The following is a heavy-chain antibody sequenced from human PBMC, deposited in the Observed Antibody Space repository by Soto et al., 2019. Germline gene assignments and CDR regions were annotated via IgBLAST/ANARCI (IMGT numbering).Heavy chain of an antibody. V-gene: IGHV5-10-1*01. CDR3: ASQVRGWSPYYYYGMDV. CDR2: IDPSDSYT. D-gene: IGHD1-26*01. CDR1: GYSFTSYW. J-gene: IGHJ6*02. Sequence: PGESLKISCKGSGYSFTSYWISWVRQMPGKGLEWMGRIDPSDSYTNYSPSFQGHVTISADKSISTAYLQWSSLKASDTAMYYCASQVRGWSPYYYYGMDVWGQGTTVTVSS.